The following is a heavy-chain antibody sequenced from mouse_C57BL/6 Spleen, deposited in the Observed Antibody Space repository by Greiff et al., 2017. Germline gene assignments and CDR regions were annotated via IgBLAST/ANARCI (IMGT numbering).Heavy chain of an antibody. J-gene: IGHJ3*01. Sequence: QVQLQQPGAELVKPGASVKLSCKASGYTFTSYWMHWVKQRPGRGLEWIGRIDPNSGGTKYNEKFKSKATLTVDKPSSTAYMQRSSLTSEDSAVYYCAREGTAQATGPFAYWGQGTLVTVSA. V-gene: IGHV1-72*01. CDR2: IDPNSGGT. CDR1: GYTFTSYW. CDR3: AREGTAQATGPFAY. D-gene: IGHD3-2*02.